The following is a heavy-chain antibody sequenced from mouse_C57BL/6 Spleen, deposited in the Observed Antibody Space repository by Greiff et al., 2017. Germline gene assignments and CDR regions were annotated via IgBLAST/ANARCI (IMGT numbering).Heavy chain of an antibody. CDR3: ASYYDYDGGFAY. Sequence: VQLQQSGPGLVAPSQSLSITCTVSGFSLTSYGVDWVRQSPGKGLEWLGVIWGVGSTNYNSALKSRLSISKDNSKSQVFLKMNSLQTDDTAMYYCASYYDYDGGFAYWGQGTLVTVSA. CDR2: IWGVGST. J-gene: IGHJ3*01. CDR1: GFSLTSYG. V-gene: IGHV2-6*01. D-gene: IGHD2-4*01.